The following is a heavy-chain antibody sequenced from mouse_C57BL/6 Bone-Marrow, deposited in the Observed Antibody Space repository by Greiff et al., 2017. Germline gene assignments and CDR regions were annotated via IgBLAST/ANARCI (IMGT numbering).Heavy chain of an antibody. J-gene: IGHJ1*03. D-gene: IGHD2-4*01. CDR1: GFTFSDYY. V-gene: IGHV5-12*01. Sequence: EVMLVESGGGLVQPGGSLKLSCAASGFTFSDYYMYWVRQTPEKRLEWVAYISNGGGSTYYPDTVKGRFTISRDNAKNALYLQMSRLKSEDTAMYYCARQDDYDGHWYFDVWGTGTTVTVSS. CDR2: ISNGGGST. CDR3: ARQDDYDGHWYFDV.